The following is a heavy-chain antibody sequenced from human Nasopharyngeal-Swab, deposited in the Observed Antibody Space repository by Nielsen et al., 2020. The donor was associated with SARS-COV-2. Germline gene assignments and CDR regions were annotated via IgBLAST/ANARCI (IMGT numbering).Heavy chain of an antibody. J-gene: IGHJ6*02. CDR3: ARDGYSSSSVYYYYYYGMDV. D-gene: IGHD6-6*01. Sequence: WVRQAPGQGLEWMGWISAYNGNTNYAQKLQGRVTMTTDTSTSTAYMELRSLGSDDTAVYYCARDGYSSSSVYYYYYYGMDVWGQGTTVTVSS. CDR2: ISAYNGNT. V-gene: IGHV1-18*01.